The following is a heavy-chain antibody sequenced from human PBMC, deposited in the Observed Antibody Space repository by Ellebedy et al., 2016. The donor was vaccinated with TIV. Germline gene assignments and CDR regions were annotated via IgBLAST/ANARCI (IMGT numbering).Heavy chain of an antibody. CDR1: GYTFTSYA. D-gene: IGHD2/OR15-2a*01. V-gene: IGHV1-2*02. CDR2: ISPDSGGT. CDR3: SRTFTETLGGLDTHWVLDY. J-gene: IGHJ4*02. Sequence: ASVKVSCEASGYTFTSYAMHWVRQAPGQGLEWMGWISPDSGGTKYAQKFEGRVTMNRDTSINTAYMELSRLSSDDTAVYYCSRTFTETLGGLDTHWVLDYWGQGTLVTASS.